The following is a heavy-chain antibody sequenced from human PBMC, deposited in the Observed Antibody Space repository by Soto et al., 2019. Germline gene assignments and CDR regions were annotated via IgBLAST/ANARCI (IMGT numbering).Heavy chain of an antibody. J-gene: IGHJ3*02. CDR1: GFTFSYYW. Sequence: EVQLVESGGGLVQPGGSLRLSCAASGFTFSYYWMHWVRQAPGQGLVWVSRIHSDGSSTTYADSVKGRFTISRDNAKNTLYRQMNSLRAEDTAVYYFARGDKGAFDMWGQGTMVSVSS. CDR2: IHSDGSST. D-gene: IGHD2-21*02. CDR3: ARGDKGAFDM. V-gene: IGHV3-74*01.